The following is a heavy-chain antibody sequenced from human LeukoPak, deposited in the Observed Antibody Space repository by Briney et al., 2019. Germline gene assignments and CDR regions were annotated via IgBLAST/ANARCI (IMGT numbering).Heavy chain of an antibody. Sequence: PGRSLRLSCAASGFTFDDYAMHWVRQAPGKGLEWVSGISWNSGSIGYADSVKGRLTISRDNAKNSLYLQMNSLRAEDTALYYCAKGRWLQLLNYFDYWGQGTLVTVSS. CDR2: ISWNSGSI. D-gene: IGHD5-24*01. CDR3: AKGRWLQLLNYFDY. J-gene: IGHJ4*02. CDR1: GFTFDDYA. V-gene: IGHV3-9*01.